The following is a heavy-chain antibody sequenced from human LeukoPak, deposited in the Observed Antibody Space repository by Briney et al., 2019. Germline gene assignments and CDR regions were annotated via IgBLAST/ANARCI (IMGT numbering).Heavy chain of an antibody. J-gene: IGHJ4*02. CDR2: IKQDGSET. Sequence: PGGSLRLSCAASGVTFSSYWMSWVRQAPGKGLECVDNIKQDGSETYYVDSVKGRFTISRDNAKNSLYLQMNSLRAEDTALYYCAKDGQSEYYFDYWGQGTLVTVSS. CDR1: GVTFSSYW. V-gene: IGHV3-7*03. CDR3: AKDGQSEYYFDY.